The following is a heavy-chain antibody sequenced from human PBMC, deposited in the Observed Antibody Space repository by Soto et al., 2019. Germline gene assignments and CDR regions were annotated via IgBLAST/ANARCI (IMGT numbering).Heavy chain of an antibody. CDR2: IYYSGST. V-gene: IGHV4-39*01. D-gene: IGHD5-18*01. J-gene: IGHJ4*02. CDR1: GGSISSSSYY. CDR3: AEWDTAMVMFDY. Sequence: QLQLQESGPGLVKPSETLSLTCTVSGGSISSSSYYWGWIRQPPGKGLEWIGSIYYSGSTYYNPSLKSRVTISVDTSKNQFSLKLSSVTAADTAVYYCAEWDTAMVMFDYWGQGTLVTVSS.